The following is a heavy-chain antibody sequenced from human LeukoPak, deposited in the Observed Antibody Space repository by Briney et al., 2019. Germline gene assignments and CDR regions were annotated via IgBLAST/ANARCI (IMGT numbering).Heavy chain of an antibody. D-gene: IGHD1-7*01. Sequence: AETLSLTCTVSGGSITDYYWSWIRHSSGKGLEWIGYMYYSGSAYYSPSLKTRVTISVDTSKNQFSLKLSSVTAADTAVYYCARDQTGTLDYWGQGTLVTVSS. CDR1: GGSITDYY. CDR2: MYYSGSA. J-gene: IGHJ4*02. CDR3: ARDQTGTLDY. V-gene: IGHV4-59*12.